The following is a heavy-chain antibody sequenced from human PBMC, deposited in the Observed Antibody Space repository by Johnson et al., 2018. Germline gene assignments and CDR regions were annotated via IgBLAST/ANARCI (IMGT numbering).Heavy chain of an antibody. CDR3: PSGGDCSSTSCYGVMDV. Sequence: VQLVESGGGLVQPGRSLRLACAASGFTFDDYAMHWVRQAPGTGLEGVSGYSWNSGRLGYADYVKGRFTISRDNAKNSLYLQMNSLRAEDTALYYCPSGGDCSSTSCYGVMDVWGKGTTVTVSS. J-gene: IGHJ6*03. CDR1: GFTFDDYA. D-gene: IGHD2-2*01. CDR2: YSWNSGRL. V-gene: IGHV3-9*01.